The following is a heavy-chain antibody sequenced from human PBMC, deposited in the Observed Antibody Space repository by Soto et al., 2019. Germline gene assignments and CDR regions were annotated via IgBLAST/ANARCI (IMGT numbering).Heavy chain of an antibody. CDR3: AADSHYYDSSGYYPNWFDP. D-gene: IGHD3-22*01. CDR1: GFTFTSSA. J-gene: IGHJ5*02. Sequence: SVKVSCKASGFTFTSSAVQWVRQARGQRLEWIGWIVVGSGNTNYAQKFQERVTITRDMSTSTAYMELSSLRSEDTAVYYCAADSHYYDSSGYYPNWFDPWGQGTLVTVSS. V-gene: IGHV1-58*01. CDR2: IVVGSGNT.